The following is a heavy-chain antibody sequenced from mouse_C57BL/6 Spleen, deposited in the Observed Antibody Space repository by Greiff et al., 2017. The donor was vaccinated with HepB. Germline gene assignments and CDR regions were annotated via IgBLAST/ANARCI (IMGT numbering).Heavy chain of an antibody. CDR3: ARDVSGGFAY. J-gene: IGHJ3*01. CDR1: GYAFTNYL. V-gene: IGHV1-54*01. CDR2: INPGSGGT. Sequence: QVQLKESGAELVRPGTSVKVSCKASGYAFTNYLIEWVKQRPGQGLEWIGVINPGSGGTKYNEKFKGKATLTADKSSSTAYMQLSSLTAEDSAVYFCARDVSGGFAYWGQGTLVTVSA.